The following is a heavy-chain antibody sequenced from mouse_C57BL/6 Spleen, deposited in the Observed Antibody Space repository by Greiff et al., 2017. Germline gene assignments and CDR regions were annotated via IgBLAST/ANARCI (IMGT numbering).Heavy chain of an antibody. V-gene: IGHV1-7*01. CDR3: AGEYSNSDYVDY. J-gene: IGHJ2*01. CDR2: INPSSGYT. D-gene: IGHD2-5*01. Sequence: QVQLQQSGAELAKPGASVKLSCKASGYTFTSYWMHWVKQRPGQGLEWIGYINPSSGYTKYNQKFKDKATLTADKSSSTAYMKRRSLTYEDSAFYSCAGEYSNSDYVDYWGQGTTLTVSS. CDR1: GYTFTSYW.